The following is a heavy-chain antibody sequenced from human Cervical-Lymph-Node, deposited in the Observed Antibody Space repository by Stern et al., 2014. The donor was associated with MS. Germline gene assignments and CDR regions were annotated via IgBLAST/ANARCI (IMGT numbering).Heavy chain of an antibody. CDR3: ARTVSHNWFDP. V-gene: IGHV4-59*01. J-gene: IGHJ5*01. CDR1: GGSISYYH. Sequence: VQLVESGPGLVKSSETLSLTCTVSGGSISYYHLSWLRQSPEKGLEWIGYKYNSGSTNYNPSLKSRVTISADTSQNQFSLELRSVTAADTAVYYCARTVSHNWFDPWGQGTLVTVSS. CDR2: KYNSGST. D-gene: IGHD4-17*01.